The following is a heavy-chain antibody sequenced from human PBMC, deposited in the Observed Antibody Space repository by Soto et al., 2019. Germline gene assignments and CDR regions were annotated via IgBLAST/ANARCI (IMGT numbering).Heavy chain of an antibody. Sequence: QVQLVQSGAEVKKPGASVKVSCKASGYTFTRSGISWVRQAPGQGLEWMGWINGYNGNTNYAQKFQGRINMPTDTPTSTGYLELSSLRSHDPAVYYCSRRGHVPYYYYGMDVWGQGTTVIVSS. D-gene: IGHD3-16*01. CDR3: SRRGHVPYYYYGMDV. CDR2: INGYNGNT. V-gene: IGHV1-18*01. J-gene: IGHJ6*02. CDR1: GYTFTRSG.